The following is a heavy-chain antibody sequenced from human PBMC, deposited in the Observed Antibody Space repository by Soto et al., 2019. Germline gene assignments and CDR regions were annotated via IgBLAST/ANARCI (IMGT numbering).Heavy chain of an antibody. J-gene: IGHJ4*02. D-gene: IGHD2-2*01. CDR1: GFTFGDYA. CDR3: TRDFSLVVVPAEYRPVDY. V-gene: IGHV3-49*03. Sequence: EVQLVESGGALVQPGRSLRLSCTASGFTFGDYAMSWFRQAPGKGPEWVGLIRSKSHGGTTEYAASVKGRFTISRDDSISIAYRQMNSLKTGDTAVYYCTRDFSLVVVPAEYRPVDYWGQGILVPVSS. CDR2: IRSKSHGGTT.